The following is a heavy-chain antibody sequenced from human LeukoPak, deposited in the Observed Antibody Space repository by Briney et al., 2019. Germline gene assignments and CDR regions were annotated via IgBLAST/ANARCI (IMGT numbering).Heavy chain of an antibody. CDR2: IYHSGST. Sequence: SQTLSLTCAVSGGSISSGGYSWSWIRQPPGKGLEWIGCIYHSGSTYYNPSLKSRVTISVDRSKNQFSLKLSSVTAADTAVYYCARGDYGNYFDYWGQGTLVTVSS. CDR3: ARGDYGNYFDY. D-gene: IGHD4-17*01. CDR1: GGSISSGGYS. V-gene: IGHV4-30-2*01. J-gene: IGHJ4*02.